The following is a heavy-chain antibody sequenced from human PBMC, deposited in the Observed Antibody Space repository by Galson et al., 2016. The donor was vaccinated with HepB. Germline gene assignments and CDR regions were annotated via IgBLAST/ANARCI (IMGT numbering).Heavy chain of an antibody. J-gene: IGHJ4*02. CDR2: ISYDGSYK. CDR1: GFTFSSYA. Sequence: SLRLSCAASGFTFSSYAMHWVRQAPGKGLEWVAVISYDGSYKYYADSVKGRFTISRDNSKNTLYLQMNSLRAEDTAVYYCARSYGGKSSEVDYWGQGTLVTVSS. CDR3: ARSYGGKSSEVDY. V-gene: IGHV3-30*04. D-gene: IGHD4-23*01.